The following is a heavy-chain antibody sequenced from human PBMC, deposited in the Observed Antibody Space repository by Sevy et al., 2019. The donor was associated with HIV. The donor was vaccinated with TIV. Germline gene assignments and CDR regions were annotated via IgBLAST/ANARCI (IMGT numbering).Heavy chain of an antibody. Sequence: ASVKVSCKASGYTFTSYGISWVRQAPGQGLEWMGWISAYNGNTNYAQTVQGRVTMTTDTSTSTAYMEVRSLRSDDTAVYYCARDLFGTVLLWFGESSGGMDVWGQGTTVTVSS. CDR1: GYTFTSYG. D-gene: IGHD3-10*01. CDR2: ISAYNGNT. CDR3: ARDLFGTVLLWFGESSGGMDV. V-gene: IGHV1-18*04. J-gene: IGHJ6*02.